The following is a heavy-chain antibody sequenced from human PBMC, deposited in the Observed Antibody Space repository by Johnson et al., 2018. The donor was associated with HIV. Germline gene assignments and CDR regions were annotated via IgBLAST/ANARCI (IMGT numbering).Heavy chain of an antibody. CDR3: ARAVTPFGDWEAFDI. Sequence: QVQLVESGGGAVQPGRSLRLSCEASGFTFSSYAMHWVRQAPGKGLEWVAVISHDGRNQKYADSVKGRFTISRDNSKNTLYLQMNSLRAEDTAVYYCARAVTPFGDWEAFDIWGQGTMVTVSS. V-gene: IGHV3-30-3*01. CDR2: ISHDGRNQ. D-gene: IGHD3-10*01. CDR1: GFTFSSYA. J-gene: IGHJ3*02.